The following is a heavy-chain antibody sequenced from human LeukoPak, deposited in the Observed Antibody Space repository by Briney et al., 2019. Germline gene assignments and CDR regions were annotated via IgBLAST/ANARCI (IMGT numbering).Heavy chain of an antibody. CDR2: INPNSGGT. J-gene: IGHJ5*02. Sequence: GASVKVSCKASGYTFTGYYMHWVRQAPGQGLEWMGWINPNSGGTNYAQKFQERVTITRDMSTSTAYMELSSLRSEDTAVYYCAAKTTTYYDFWSGSNWFDPWGQGTLVTVSS. CDR1: GYTFTGYY. CDR3: AAKTTTYYDFWSGSNWFDP. V-gene: IGHV1-2*02. D-gene: IGHD3-3*01.